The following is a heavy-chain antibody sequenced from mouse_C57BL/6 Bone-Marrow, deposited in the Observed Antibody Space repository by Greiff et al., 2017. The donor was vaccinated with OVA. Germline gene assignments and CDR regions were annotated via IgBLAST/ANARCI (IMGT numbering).Heavy chain of an antibody. CDR3: ARWSYGSSYWYFDV. D-gene: IGHD1-1*01. J-gene: IGHJ1*03. CDR1: GYTFTSYW. CDR2: IDPSDSYT. Sequence: QVQLQQPGAELVIPGASVKLSCKASGYTFTSYWMHWVKQRPGQGLEWIGEIDPSDSYTNYNQKFKGKSTLTVDKSSSPAYMQRSSLTSEDSAVYYCARWSYGSSYWYFDVWGTGTTVTVSS. V-gene: IGHV1-69*01.